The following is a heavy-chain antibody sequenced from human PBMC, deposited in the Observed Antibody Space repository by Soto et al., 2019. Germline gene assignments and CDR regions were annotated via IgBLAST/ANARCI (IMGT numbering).Heavy chain of an antibody. V-gene: IGHV1-46*01. CDR3: GRVMRSLLSITALDT. CDR2: IDPSGGKT. D-gene: IGHD3-10*01. Sequence: ASVKVSCKASGYSFTDYHIHWVRQAPGQGLEWMGMIDPSGGKTNYAQKFQGRVTMTRDTSTSTVYMALSSLRSEDTAIYFCGRVMRSLLSITALDTWGQGTMGTVSS. J-gene: IGHJ5*02. CDR1: GYSFTDYH.